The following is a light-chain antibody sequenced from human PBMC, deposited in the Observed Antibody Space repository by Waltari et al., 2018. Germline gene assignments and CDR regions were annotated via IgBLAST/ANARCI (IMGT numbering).Light chain of an antibody. V-gene: IGLV1-44*01. J-gene: IGLJ3*02. Sequence: QSVLTQPPSASGTPGQGVTISCSGGASNIGNNVVNWYQQVPGKAPKLLIYRSVRRPAGVPDRFSGSKSGTSASLAISGVQSEDEADYYCAAWDDSLNGRWVFGGGTKVTVL. CDR3: AAWDDSLNGRWV. CDR1: ASNIGNNV. CDR2: RSV.